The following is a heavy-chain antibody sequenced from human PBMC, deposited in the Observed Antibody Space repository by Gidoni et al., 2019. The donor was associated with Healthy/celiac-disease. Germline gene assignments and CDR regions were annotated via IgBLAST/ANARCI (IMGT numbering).Heavy chain of an antibody. V-gene: IGHV1-69*09. CDR2: IIPILGIA. CDR1: GGTFSSSA. D-gene: IGHD3-22*01. J-gene: IGHJ6*02. Sequence: QVQLVQSGAEVKKPGSSVQVSCKASGGTFSSSAISWVRQAPGQGREWMGRIIPILGIANYAQKFQGRVTITADKSTSTAYMELSSLRSEDTAVYYCARGSISGYTYYYYYGMDVWGQGTTVTVSS. CDR3: ARGSISGYTYYYYYGMDV.